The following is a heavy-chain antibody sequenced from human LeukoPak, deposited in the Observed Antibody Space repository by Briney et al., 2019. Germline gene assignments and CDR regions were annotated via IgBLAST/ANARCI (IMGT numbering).Heavy chain of an antibody. D-gene: IGHD3-10*01. J-gene: IGHJ4*02. V-gene: IGHV3-7*01. CDR2: IKEDGSEK. CDR1: GFTLSSYW. CDR3: ATGRWFGEFAGSAFED. Sequence: GGSLTLSCAASGFTLSSYWMSWVRQAPGKGLEWVANIKEDGSEKYYVDSVKGRFTISRDNAKNSVYLQMNSLRVEDTALYYCATGRWFGEFAGSAFEDWGQGTLVTVSS.